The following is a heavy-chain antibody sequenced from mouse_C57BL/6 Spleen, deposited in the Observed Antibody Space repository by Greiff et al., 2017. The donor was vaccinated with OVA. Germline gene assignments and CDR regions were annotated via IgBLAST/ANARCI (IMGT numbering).Heavy chain of an antibody. CDR3: ARRGGGYYFDY. CDR2: ISDGGSYT. V-gene: IGHV5-4*03. CDR1: GFTFSSYA. Sequence: EVKVVESGGGLVKPGGSLKLSCAASGFTFSSYAMSWVRQTPEKRLEWVATISDGGSYTYYPDNVQGRFTISRANAKNNLYLQMSHLQSEDTAMYYCARRGGGYYFDYWGQGTTLTVSS. J-gene: IGHJ2*01.